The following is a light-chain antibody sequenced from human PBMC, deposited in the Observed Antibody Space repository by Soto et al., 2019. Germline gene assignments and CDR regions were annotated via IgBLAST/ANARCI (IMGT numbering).Light chain of an antibody. J-gene: IGKJ3*01. V-gene: IGKV1-33*01. Sequence: DIQMTQSPSSLSAAVGDRDTITCQASKAISSYLNWSQQKPGKAPKLLIYDASTLETGVPSSFSGSGYGTHFNFTVSSLQPDDIATYYCQQFHNRLSPCGPETTVDI. CDR2: DAS. CDR3: QQFHNRLSP. CDR1: KAISSY.